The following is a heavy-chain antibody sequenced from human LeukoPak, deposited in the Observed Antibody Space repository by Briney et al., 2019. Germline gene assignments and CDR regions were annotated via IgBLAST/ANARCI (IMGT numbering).Heavy chain of an antibody. CDR2: SRNEGHSYST. J-gene: IGHJ4*02. CDR1: GFTFSDHY. V-gene: IGHV3-72*01. D-gene: IGHD3-10*01. CDR3: VALLRGIGY. Sequence: GGSLRLSCAVSGFTFSDHYMDWVRQAPGKGLEWIGRSRNEGHSYSTDFAASVRGRASLSRDHSRNSLYLQINGLRTDDTAVYYCVALLRGIGYWGQGTLVTVSS.